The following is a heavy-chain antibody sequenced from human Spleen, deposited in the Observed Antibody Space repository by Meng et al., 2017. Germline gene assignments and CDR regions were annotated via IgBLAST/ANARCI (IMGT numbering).Heavy chain of an antibody. J-gene: IGHJ4*02. CDR2: ISGSGSST. CDR1: GFTFSSYA. CDR3: ARVSSDY. Sequence: GESLKISCAASGFTFSSYAMSWVRQAPGKGLEWVSAISGSGSSTYYADSVKGRFTISRDNSKNTLYLQMNSLRAEDTAVYYCARVSSDYWGQGTLVTVSS. V-gene: IGHV3-23*01.